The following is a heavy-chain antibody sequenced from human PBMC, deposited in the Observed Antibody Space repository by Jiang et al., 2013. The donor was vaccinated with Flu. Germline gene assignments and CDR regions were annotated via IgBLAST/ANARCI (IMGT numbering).Heavy chain of an antibody. CDR2: INPNSGGT. V-gene: IGHV1-2*04. CDR1: GYTFTGYY. D-gene: IGHD2-15*01. J-gene: IGHJ1*01. CDR3: ARDGGYCSGGSCYSAEYFQH. Sequence: GASVKVSCKASGYTFTGYYMHWVRQAPGQGLEWMGWINPNSGGTNYAQKFQGWVTMTRDTSISTAYMELSRLRSDDTAVYYCARDGGYCSGGSCYSAEYFQHWGQGTLVTVSS.